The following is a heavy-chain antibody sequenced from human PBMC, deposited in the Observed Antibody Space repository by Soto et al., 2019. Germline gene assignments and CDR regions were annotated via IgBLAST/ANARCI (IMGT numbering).Heavy chain of an antibody. D-gene: IGHD4-4*01. CDR1: GYSFTSYW. CDR2: IYPGDSDT. V-gene: IGHV5-51*01. Sequence: LGESLKISCKGSGYSFTSYWIGWVRQMPGKGLEWMGIIYPGDSDTRYSPSFQGQVTISADKSISTAYLQWSSLKASDTAMYYCARALQWPTERFDPWGQGTLVTVSS. CDR3: ARALQWPTERFDP. J-gene: IGHJ5*02.